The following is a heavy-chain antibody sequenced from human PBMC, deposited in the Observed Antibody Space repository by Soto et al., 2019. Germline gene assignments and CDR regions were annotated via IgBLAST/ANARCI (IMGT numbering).Heavy chain of an antibody. V-gene: IGHV3-23*01. Sequence: GALRLSCAASGFTLSSHAMSWVRQAPGKGLEWVSAISGSGGSTYYADSVKGRFTISRDNSKNTLYLQMNSLRAEDTAVYYCAKSADFWSGYLDYWGQGTLVTVSS. CDR2: ISGSGGST. CDR1: GFTLSSHA. D-gene: IGHD3-3*01. J-gene: IGHJ4*02. CDR3: AKSADFWSGYLDY.